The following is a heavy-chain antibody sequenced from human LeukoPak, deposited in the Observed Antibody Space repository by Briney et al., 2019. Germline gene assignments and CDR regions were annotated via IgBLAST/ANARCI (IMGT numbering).Heavy chain of an antibody. CDR2: IYYSGST. D-gene: IGHD3-3*01. V-gene: IGHV4-59*01. J-gene: IGHJ5*02. CDR1: GGSISSYY. CDR3: ARSLYDFWSGYYPTWFDP. Sequence: SETLSLTCTVSGGSISSYYWSWLRQPPGKGLEWIGYIYYSGSTNYNPSLKSRVTISVDTSKNQFSLKLSSVTAADTAVYYCARSLYDFWSGYYPTWFDPWGQGTLVTVSS.